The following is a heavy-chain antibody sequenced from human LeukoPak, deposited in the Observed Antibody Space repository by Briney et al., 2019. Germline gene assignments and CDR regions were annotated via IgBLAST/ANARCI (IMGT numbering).Heavy chain of an antibody. Sequence: GGSLRLSCAASGFTFSDYYMSWIRQAPGKGLEWVSYISSSGSTIYYADSVKGRFTISRDNAKNSLYLQMNSLRAEDTAVYYCARDPPYYDNSGYYYDYWGQGTLVTVSS. D-gene: IGHD3-22*01. CDR3: ARDPPYYDNSGYYYDY. CDR1: GFTFSDYY. V-gene: IGHV3-11*04. J-gene: IGHJ4*02. CDR2: ISSSGSTI.